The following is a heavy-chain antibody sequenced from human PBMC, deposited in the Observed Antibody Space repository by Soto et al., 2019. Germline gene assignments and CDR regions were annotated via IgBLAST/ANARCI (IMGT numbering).Heavy chain of an antibody. V-gene: IGHV4-39*01. J-gene: IGHJ3*02. CDR2: IYYSGST. D-gene: IGHD1-26*01. CDR3: ASLVGAKVLTAFDI. CDR1: GGSISSSSYY. Sequence: QLQLQESGPGLVKPSETLSLTCTVSGGSISSSSYYWGWIRQPPGKGLEWIGSIYYSGSTYYNPSLKSRVTISVDTSKNQFSLKLSSVTAADTAVYYCASLVGAKVLTAFDIWGQGTMVTVSS.